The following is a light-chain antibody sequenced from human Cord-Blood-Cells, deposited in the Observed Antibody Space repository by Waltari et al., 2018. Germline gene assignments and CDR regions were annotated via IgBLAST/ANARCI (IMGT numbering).Light chain of an antibody. CDR3: CSYAGSYTVV. V-gene: IGLV2-11*01. J-gene: IGLJ2*01. CDR2: DVS. Sequence: QSALTQPRSVSGSPGQSVTISCTGTSSDVGGYTYVSWYHQHPGKAPKRMIYDVSKRPSGVPDRFSGSKSGNTASLTISGLQAEDEADYYCCSYAGSYTVVFGGGTKLTVL. CDR1: SSDVGGYTY.